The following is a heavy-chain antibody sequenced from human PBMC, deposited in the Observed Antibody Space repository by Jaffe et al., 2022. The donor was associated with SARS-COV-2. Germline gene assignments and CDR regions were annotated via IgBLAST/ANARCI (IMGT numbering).Heavy chain of an antibody. D-gene: IGHD3-22*01. J-gene: IGHJ4*02. CDR1: GFTFSSYA. V-gene: IGHV3-30-3*01. Sequence: QVQLVESGGGVVQPGRSLRLSCAASGFTFSSYAMHWVRQAPGKGLEWVAVISYDGSNKYYADSVKGRFTISRDNSKNTLYLQMNSLRAEDTAVYYCARETHDSSGYYFDYWGQGTLVTVSS. CDR2: ISYDGSNK. CDR3: ARETHDSSGYYFDY.